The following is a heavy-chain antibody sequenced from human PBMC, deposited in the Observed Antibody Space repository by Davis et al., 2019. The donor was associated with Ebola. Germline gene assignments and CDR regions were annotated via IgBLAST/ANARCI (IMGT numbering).Heavy chain of an antibody. CDR1: GGTFSSYA. CDR2: IIPIFGTA. V-gene: IGHV1-69*13. CDR3: ARDAPLGYCSSTSCYLSY. D-gene: IGHD2-2*01. J-gene: IGHJ4*02. Sequence: AASVKVSCKASGGTFSSYAISWVRQAPGQGLEWMGEIIPIFGTANYAQKFQGRVTITADESTSTAYMELSSLRSEDTAVYYCARDAPLGYCSSTSCYLSYWGQGTLVTVSS.